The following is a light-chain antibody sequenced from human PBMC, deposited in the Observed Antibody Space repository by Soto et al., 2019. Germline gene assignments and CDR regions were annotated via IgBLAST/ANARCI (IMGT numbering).Light chain of an antibody. CDR1: QSISDT. V-gene: IGKV3-15*01. CDR2: GAS. Sequence: EIVMTQSPATLSVSPGGRATLSCRSSQSISDTLAWYQQKPGQAPRLLIYGASTRATGIPARFSGSGSGTEFTLTISSLQSEDFAVYYCQQYNNWPPPFTFGPGTKVDI. J-gene: IGKJ3*01. CDR3: QQYNNWPPPFT.